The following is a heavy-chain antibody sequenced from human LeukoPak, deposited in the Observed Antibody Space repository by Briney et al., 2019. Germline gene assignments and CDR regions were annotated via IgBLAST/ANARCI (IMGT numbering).Heavy chain of an antibody. V-gene: IGHV4-38-2*02. CDR3: ARESGLGDDAFDI. D-gene: IGHD3-16*01. J-gene: IGHJ3*02. CDR2: IYHSGST. Sequence: ASETLSLTCTVSGYSISSGYYWGWIRQPPGKGLEWIGSIYHSGSTNYNPSLKSRVTISVDKSKNQFSLKLSSVTAADTAVCYCARESGLGDDAFDIWGQGTMVTVSS. CDR1: GYSISSGYY.